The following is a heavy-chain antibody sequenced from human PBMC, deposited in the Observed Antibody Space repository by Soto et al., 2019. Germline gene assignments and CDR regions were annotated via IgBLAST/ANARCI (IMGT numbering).Heavy chain of an antibody. CDR1: GDSIRHGYRY. V-gene: IGHV4-39*01. Sequence: QVQLQEAGPGFVRPSETLSLRCSVSGDSIRHGYRYWGWIRQPPGKGLEWIGTMYYIGTTYSNPSLKRRLTMSVDTPKNQFSLLVTSVTAGDTVFYYCVSNTTSSPSFDSWGQETLVSVPS. CDR3: VSNTTSSPSFDS. CDR2: MYYIGTT. J-gene: IGHJ5*01. D-gene: IGHD6-6*01.